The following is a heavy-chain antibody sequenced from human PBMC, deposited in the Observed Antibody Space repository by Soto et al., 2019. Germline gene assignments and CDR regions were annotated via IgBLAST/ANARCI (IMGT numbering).Heavy chain of an antibody. CDR3: ERDPVEWLRFSYFDY. D-gene: IGHD5-12*01. CDR2: ISSSSSTI. Sequence: PGGSLRLSCAASGFTFSSYSMNWVRQAPGKGLEWVSYISSSSSTIYYADSVKGRFTISRDNAKNSLYLQMNSLRDEDTAVYYCERDPVEWLRFSYFDYWGQGTLVTVSS. V-gene: IGHV3-48*02. J-gene: IGHJ4*02. CDR1: GFTFSSYS.